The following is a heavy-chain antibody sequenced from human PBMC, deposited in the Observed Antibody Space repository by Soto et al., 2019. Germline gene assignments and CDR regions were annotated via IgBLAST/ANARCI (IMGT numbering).Heavy chain of an antibody. D-gene: IGHD1-7*01. CDR3: ARETTALSKYYYYYYGMDV. V-gene: IGHV4-39*02. Sequence: SETLSLTCTVSGGSISSSSYYWGWIRQPPGKGLEWIGSIYYSGSTYYNPSLKSRVTISVDTSKNQFSLKLSSVTAADTAVYYCARETTALSKYYYYYYGMDVWGQGTTVTVSS. J-gene: IGHJ6*02. CDR1: GGSISSSSYY. CDR2: IYYSGST.